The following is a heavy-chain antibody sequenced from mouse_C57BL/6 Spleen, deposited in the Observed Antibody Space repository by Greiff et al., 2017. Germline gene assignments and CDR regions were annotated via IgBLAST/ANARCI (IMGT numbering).Heavy chain of an antibody. V-gene: IGHV5-17*01. J-gene: IGHJ4*01. Sequence: EVKLMESGGGLVKPGGSLKLSCAASGFTFSDYGMHWVRQAPEKGLEWVAYISSGSSTIYYADTVKGRFTISRDNAKNTLFLQMTSLRSEDTAMYYCARLYYGSIYYAMDYWGQGTSVTVSS. CDR3: ARLYYGSIYYAMDY. CDR1: GFTFSDYG. D-gene: IGHD1-1*01. CDR2: ISSGSSTI.